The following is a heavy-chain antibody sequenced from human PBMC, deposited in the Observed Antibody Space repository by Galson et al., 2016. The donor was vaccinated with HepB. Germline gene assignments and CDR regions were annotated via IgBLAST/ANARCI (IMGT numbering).Heavy chain of an antibody. CDR1: GFTFNTYS. CDR3: ARGAYYSSGYLERGGGFDY. J-gene: IGHJ4*01. Sequence: SLRLSCAASGFTFNTYSMIWVRQAPGKGLDWVSSISSSSSYISYADSVKGRFTISRDNAKASLYLPLNSLRAEATAVYYCARGAYYSSGYLERGGGFDYWGHGILVTVSS. D-gene: IGHD3-22*01. V-gene: IGHV3-21*01. CDR2: ISSSSSYI.